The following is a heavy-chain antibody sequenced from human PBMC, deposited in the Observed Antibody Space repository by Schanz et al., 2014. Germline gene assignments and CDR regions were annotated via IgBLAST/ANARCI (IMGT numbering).Heavy chain of an antibody. V-gene: IGHV3-7*01. J-gene: IGHJ4*02. Sequence: EVQLVESGGGLVQPGGSLRLSCAASGFTFSNYWMSWVRQAPGKGLEWVANIKQDGSEKYYVDSVKGRFTFSRDNAKNSLYLQMNSLRAEETAVYYCARDLSYYTSGSYGYWGQGTLVTVSS. D-gene: IGHD3-10*01. CDR2: IKQDGSEK. CDR1: GFTFSNYW. CDR3: ARDLSYYTSGSYGY.